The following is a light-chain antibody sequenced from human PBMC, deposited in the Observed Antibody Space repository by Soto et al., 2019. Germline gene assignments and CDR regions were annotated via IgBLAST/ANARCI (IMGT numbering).Light chain of an antibody. V-gene: IGKV1-39*01. CDR1: QSVSNY. CDR3: QQSYSSPRP. Sequence: DVEVTQTTTSLSASVGDRVTITCRTSQSVSNYLNWYQQKSGEAPKLLIYAASTLQTGVPSRFSGSGSGTDFTLTISSLQPEDFATYYCQQSYSSPRPFGQGTKVDIK. J-gene: IGKJ1*01. CDR2: AAS.